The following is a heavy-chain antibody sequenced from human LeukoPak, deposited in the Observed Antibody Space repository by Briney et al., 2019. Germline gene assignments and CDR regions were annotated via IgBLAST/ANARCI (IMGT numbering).Heavy chain of an antibody. Sequence: GGSLRLSCAASGFTFSSYAMSWVRQAPGKGLEWVSAISGSGGSTYYADSVKGRFTISGDNSKNTLYLQMNSLRAEDTAVYYCARRGLRPDYYYMDVWGKGTTVTVSS. CDR3: ARRGLRPDYYYMDV. CDR1: GFTFSSYA. J-gene: IGHJ6*03. D-gene: IGHD3-3*01. CDR2: ISGSGGST. V-gene: IGHV3-23*01.